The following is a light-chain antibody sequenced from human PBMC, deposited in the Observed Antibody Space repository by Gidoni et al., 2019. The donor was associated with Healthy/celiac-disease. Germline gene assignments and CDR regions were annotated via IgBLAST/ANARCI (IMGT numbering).Light chain of an antibody. V-gene: IGKV3-11*01. CDR3: QQRSNWPIT. CDR2: DAS. CDR1: QSVSSY. J-gene: IGKJ5*01. Sequence: DIVLTQSPATLSLYPGERATLSCRASQSVSSYLAWYQQKPGQAPRLLIYDASNRANGIPARFSGSGSVTDFTLTISSLEPEDFAVYYCQQRSNWPITFGQGTRLEIK.